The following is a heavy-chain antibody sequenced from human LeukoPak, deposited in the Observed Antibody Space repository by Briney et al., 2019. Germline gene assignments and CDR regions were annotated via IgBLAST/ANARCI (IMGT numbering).Heavy chain of an antibody. CDR1: GFTFSSSW. CDR2: IKPDGSEK. Sequence: GGSLRLSCAASGFTFSSSWMSWLRQGPGEGLEWVAHIKPDGSEKYYVDSVKGRFTISRDNAKRSLDLQMNNLRAEDTAVYYCARDGVGALDYWGQGTLVTVSS. V-gene: IGHV3-7*01. J-gene: IGHJ4*02. D-gene: IGHD1-26*01. CDR3: ARDGVGALDY.